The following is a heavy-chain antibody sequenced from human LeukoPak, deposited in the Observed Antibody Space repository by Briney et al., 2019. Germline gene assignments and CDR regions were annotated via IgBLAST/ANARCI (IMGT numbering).Heavy chain of an antibody. V-gene: IGHV1-69*05. Sequence: SVKVSCKASGGTFSSYAISWVRQAPGQGLEWVGGIIPIFGTANYAQKFQGRVTITTDESTSTAYMELSSLRSEDTAVYYCARGANLNYDSSGYYDYWGQGTLVTVSS. CDR3: ARGANLNYDSSGYYDY. CDR1: GGTFSSYA. CDR2: IIPIFGTA. D-gene: IGHD3-22*01. J-gene: IGHJ4*02.